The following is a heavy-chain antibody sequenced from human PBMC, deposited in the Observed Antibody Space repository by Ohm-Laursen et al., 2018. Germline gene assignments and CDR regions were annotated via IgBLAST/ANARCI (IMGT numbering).Heavy chain of an antibody. D-gene: IGHD3-16*01. J-gene: IGHJ4*02. CDR1: GFTVSSNY. V-gene: IGHV3-53*01. Sequence: SLRLSCAASGFTVSSNYMSWVRQAPGKGLGWVSVIYSGGSTYYADSVKGRFTISRDNSKNTLYLQMNSLRAEDTAVYYCARVRRWYYFDYWGQGTLVTVSS. CDR3: ARVRRWYYFDY. CDR2: IYSGGST.